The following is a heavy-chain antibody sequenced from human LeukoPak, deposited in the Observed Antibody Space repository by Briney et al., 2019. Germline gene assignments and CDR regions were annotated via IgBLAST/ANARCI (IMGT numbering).Heavy chain of an antibody. CDR1: GFTFSSYA. D-gene: IGHD3-22*01. CDR3: AKVIDYYDSSGRLRSYFDY. CDR2: ISGSGGST. V-gene: IGHV3-23*01. J-gene: IGHJ4*02. Sequence: GGSLRLSCAASGFTFSSYAMSWVRQAPRKGLEWVSAISGSGGSTYYADSVKGRFTISGDNSKNTLYLQMNSLRAEDTAVYYCAKVIDYYDSSGRLRSYFDYWGQGTLVTVSS.